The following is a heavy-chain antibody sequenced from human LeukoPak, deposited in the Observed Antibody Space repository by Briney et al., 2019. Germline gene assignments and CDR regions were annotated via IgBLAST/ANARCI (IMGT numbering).Heavy chain of an antibody. D-gene: IGHD4-23*01. CDR1: GFTFRTFP. Sequence: PGGSLRLSCAASGFTFRTFPMNWVRQAPGRGLEWGSSITSSGEYKYYADSVKGRFTIPRDNGENSLIRQMTSLRADDTAVYYCATDRVDHGGNSAADSWGQGTLVTVSS. CDR3: ATDRVDHGGNSAADS. V-gene: IGHV3-21*01. CDR2: ITSSGEYK. J-gene: IGHJ4*02.